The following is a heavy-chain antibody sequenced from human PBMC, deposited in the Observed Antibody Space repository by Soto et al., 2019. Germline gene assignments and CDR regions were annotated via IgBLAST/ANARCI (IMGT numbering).Heavy chain of an antibody. J-gene: IGHJ3*02. CDR3: AREGYCSGGSCYSGDAFDI. CDR1: GYTFTSYG. Sequence: ASVKVSCRASGYTFTSYGISWVRQAPGQGLEWMGWISAYNGNTNYAQKLQGRVTMTTGTSTSTAYMELRSLRSDDTAVYYSAREGYCSGGSCYSGDAFDIWGQGTMVTVSS. V-gene: IGHV1-18*01. CDR2: ISAYNGNT. D-gene: IGHD2-15*01.